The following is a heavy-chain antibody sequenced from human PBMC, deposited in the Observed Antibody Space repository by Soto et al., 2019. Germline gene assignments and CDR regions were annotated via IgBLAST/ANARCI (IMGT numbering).Heavy chain of an antibody. D-gene: IGHD2-2*01. CDR1: GGSISTSNW. J-gene: IGHJ5*02. CDR2: IYHSGST. Sequence: QVQLQESGPGLVKPSGTLSLTCAVSGGSISTSNWWSWVRQPPGKGLEWIGEIYHSGSTNYNPSRMCRVHISVDMSHKQFSLKLTSGTAADTAVYYCAGVSAFCSDTRCWNWFAPWGQGTQVTVSS. CDR3: AGVSAFCSDTRCWNWFAP. V-gene: IGHV4-4*02.